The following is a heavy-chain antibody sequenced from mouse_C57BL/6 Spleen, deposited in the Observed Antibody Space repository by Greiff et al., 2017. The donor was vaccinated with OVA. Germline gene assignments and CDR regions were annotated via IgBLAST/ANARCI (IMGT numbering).Heavy chain of an antibody. CDR1: GFTFSSYA. V-gene: IGHV5-4*01. CDR2: ISDGGSYT. Sequence: EVMLVESGGGLVKPGGSLKLSCAASGFTFSSYAMSWVRQTPEKRLEWVATISDGGSYTYYPDNVKGRFTISRDNAKNNLYLQLSHLKSEDTAMYYCARDSNYWGYWGQGTLVTVSA. D-gene: IGHD2-5*01. J-gene: IGHJ3*01. CDR3: ARDSNYWGY.